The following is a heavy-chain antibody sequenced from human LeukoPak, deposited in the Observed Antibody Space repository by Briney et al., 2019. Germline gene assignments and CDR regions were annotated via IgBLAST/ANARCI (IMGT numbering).Heavy chain of an antibody. Sequence: GGSLRLSCAASGFTFSSYAMSWVRQAPGKGLEWVSAISGSGGSTYYADSVKGRFTISRDNSKNTLYLQMNSLRVEDTAVYYCAKAYTEFGDYEEHDAFDIWGQGTMLIVSS. J-gene: IGHJ3*02. V-gene: IGHV3-23*01. D-gene: IGHD4-17*01. CDR1: GFTFSSYA. CDR2: ISGSGGST. CDR3: AKAYTEFGDYEEHDAFDI.